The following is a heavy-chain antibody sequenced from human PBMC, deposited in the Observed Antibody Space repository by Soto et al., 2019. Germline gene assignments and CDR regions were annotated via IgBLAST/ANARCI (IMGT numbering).Heavy chain of an antibody. J-gene: IGHJ4*01. CDR2: INPNGGIT. CDR3: ATSVNSAMDFDY. V-gene: IGHV1-46*01. Sequence: ASVKISCKASGYTFTHYYIHWVRQAPGQGLEWMGIINPNGGITTYAQKFRAGFSMTRDTSTSTVYLELSSLRSEDSAVYYCATSVNSAMDFDYPGHGTLVTVSP. D-gene: IGHD5-18*01. CDR1: GYTFTHYY.